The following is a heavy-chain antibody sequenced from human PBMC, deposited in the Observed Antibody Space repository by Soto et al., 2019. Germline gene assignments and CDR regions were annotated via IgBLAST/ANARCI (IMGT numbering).Heavy chain of an antibody. D-gene: IGHD5-12*01. CDR3: ARDPWIDRNDDYYGMDV. V-gene: IGHV3-7*04. CDR2: IKQDGSEK. J-gene: IGHJ6*02. Sequence: EVQLVESGGGLVQPGGSLRLSCAASGFTFSSYWMSWVRQAPGKGLEWLANIKQDGSEKYYVDSVKGRFTISRDNARNTLYLQMSSQRAEDTAVYYCARDPWIDRNDDYYGMDVWGQGTTVTVS. CDR1: GFTFSSYW.